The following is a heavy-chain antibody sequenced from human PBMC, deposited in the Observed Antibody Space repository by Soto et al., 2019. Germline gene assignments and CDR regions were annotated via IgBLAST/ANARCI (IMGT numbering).Heavy chain of an antibody. V-gene: IGHV1-69*13. Sequence: SVKVSCKASGGTFGSYAITWVRRAPGQGLEWLGGIIPILNSPAYAQKFQARVVITADEITNTAYMELNSLRFDDTAVYYCARGAPYCTSATCPKFYDMDVWGQGTTVTVSS. CDR3: ARGAPYCTSATCPKFYDMDV. D-gene: IGHD2-2*01. CDR2: IIPILNSP. CDR1: GGTFGSYA. J-gene: IGHJ6*02.